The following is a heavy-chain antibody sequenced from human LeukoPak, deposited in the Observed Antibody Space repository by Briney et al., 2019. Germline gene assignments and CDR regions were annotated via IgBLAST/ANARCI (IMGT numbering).Heavy chain of an antibody. CDR2: ISSSSSYI. J-gene: IGHJ3*02. CDR1: GFTFSSYW. D-gene: IGHD1-7*01. CDR3: ARANYVTGAFDI. Sequence: GGSLRLSCAASGFTFSSYWMSWVRQAPGKGLEWVSSISSSSSYIYYADSVKGRFTISRDNAKNSLYLQMNSLRAEDTAVYYCARANYVTGAFDIWGQGTMVTVSS. V-gene: IGHV3-21*01.